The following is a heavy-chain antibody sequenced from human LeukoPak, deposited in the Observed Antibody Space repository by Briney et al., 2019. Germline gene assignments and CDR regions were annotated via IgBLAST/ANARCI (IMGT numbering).Heavy chain of an antibody. D-gene: IGHD3-22*01. CDR2: INPNSGGT. Sequence: ASVKVSCKASGYTFTGYYMHWVRQAPGQGLEWMGWINPNSGGTNYAQKFQGRVTMTRDTSISTAYMELSRLRSDDTAVYYCARDPGYYDSSGQAGIDDYWGQGTLVTVSS. J-gene: IGHJ4*02. V-gene: IGHV1-2*02. CDR3: ARDPGYYDSSGQAGIDDY. CDR1: GYTFTGYY.